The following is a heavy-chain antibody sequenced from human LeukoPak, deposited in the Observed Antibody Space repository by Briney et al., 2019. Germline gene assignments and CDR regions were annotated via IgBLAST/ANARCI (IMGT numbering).Heavy chain of an antibody. D-gene: IGHD6-13*01. CDR2: IYYSGST. Sequence: SETLSLTCTVSGGSISSYYWSWIRQPPGKGLEWIGYIYYSGSTNYNPPLKSRVTISVDTSKNQFSLKLSSVTAADTAVYYCARLIAAAAPDPYYYYYYMDVWGKGTTVTVSS. CDR1: GGSISSYY. V-gene: IGHV4-59*01. CDR3: ARLIAAAAPDPYYYYYYMDV. J-gene: IGHJ6*03.